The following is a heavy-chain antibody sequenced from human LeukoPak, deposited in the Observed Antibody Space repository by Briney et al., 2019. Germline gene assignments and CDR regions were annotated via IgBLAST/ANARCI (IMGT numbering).Heavy chain of an antibody. V-gene: IGHV5-51*01. Sequence: GESLKISCKGFGYSFTTYWIAWVRRMPGKGLEWMGIIYPGDSDTRYIPSFQGQVTISADKSISTAYLQWNSLKASDTAMYYCARGRYCSGGNCYFDYWGRGTLVTVSS. CDR2: IYPGDSDT. D-gene: IGHD2-15*01. CDR3: ARGRYCSGGNCYFDY. J-gene: IGHJ4*02. CDR1: GYSFTTYW.